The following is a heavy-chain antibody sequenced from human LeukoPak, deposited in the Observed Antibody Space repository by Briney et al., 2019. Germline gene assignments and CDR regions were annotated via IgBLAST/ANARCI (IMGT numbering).Heavy chain of an antibody. CDR3: ARLRYGSGSYYKDY. Sequence: ASVKVSCKASGYTFTGYYMHWVRQAPGQGLEWMGWISAYNGNTNYAQKLQGRVTMTTDTSTSTAYMELRSLRSDDTAVYYCARLRYGSGSYYKDYWGQGTLVTVSS. J-gene: IGHJ4*02. CDR2: ISAYNGNT. D-gene: IGHD3-10*01. V-gene: IGHV1-18*04. CDR1: GYTFTGYY.